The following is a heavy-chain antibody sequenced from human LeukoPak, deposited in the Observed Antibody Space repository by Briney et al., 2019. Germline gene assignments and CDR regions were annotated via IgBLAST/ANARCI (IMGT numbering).Heavy chain of an antibody. D-gene: IGHD5-18*01. CDR1: GFTFSSYW. CDR3: AKDRRGYSYGSLFDY. Sequence: GRSLRLSCAASGFTFSSYWMSWVRQAPGKGLEWVANIKQDGSEKYYVGSVKGRFTISRDNAKNSLYLQMNSLRAEDTAVYYCAKDRRGYSYGSLFDYWGQGTLVTVSS. J-gene: IGHJ4*02. CDR2: IKQDGSEK. V-gene: IGHV3-7*03.